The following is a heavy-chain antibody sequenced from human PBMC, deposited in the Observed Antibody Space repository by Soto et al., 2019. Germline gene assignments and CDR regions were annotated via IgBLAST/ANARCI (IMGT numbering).Heavy chain of an antibody. J-gene: IGHJ6*02. CDR3: ARPGNGYNGSYYGMDV. CDR1: VGNVSSYW. D-gene: IGHD5-12*01. CDR2: IYPGDSDT. Sequence: VTRSGEGSVGNVSSYWWWWERQITGKGLEWMGIIYPGDSDTRYSPSFQGQVTISADKSISTAYLQWSSLKASDTAMYYCARPGNGYNGSYYGMDVWGQATTVTVSS. V-gene: IGHV5-51*01.